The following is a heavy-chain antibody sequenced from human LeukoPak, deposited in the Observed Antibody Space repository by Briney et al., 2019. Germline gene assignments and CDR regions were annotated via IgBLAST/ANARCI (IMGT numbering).Heavy chain of an antibody. D-gene: IGHD2-15*01. CDR3: ARVGCRGGSCSSRGDYYYGMDV. V-gene: IGHV3-21*01. J-gene: IGHJ6*01. Sequence: GGSLRLSCAASGFTFSSYSMNWVRQAPGKGLEWVSSISSSGSFISYPDPVKGRFTISRDNAKNALFLQMSSLSADDTAVYYCARVGCRGGSCSSRGDYYYGMDVWGQGTTVTVSS. CDR1: GFTFSSYS. CDR2: ISSSGSFI.